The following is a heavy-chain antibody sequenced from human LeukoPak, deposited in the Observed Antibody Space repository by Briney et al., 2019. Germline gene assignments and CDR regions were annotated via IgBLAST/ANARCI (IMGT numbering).Heavy chain of an antibody. D-gene: IGHD1-26*01. Sequence: SVKVSCKVSGYTLTELSMHWVRQARGQRLEWIGWIVVGSGNTNYAQKFQERVTITRDMSTSTAYMELSSLRSEDTAVYYCAASRGSYFHYYYYYMDVWGKGTTVTVSS. J-gene: IGHJ6*03. V-gene: IGHV1-58*02. CDR1: GYTLTELS. CDR3: AASRGSYFHYYYYYMDV. CDR2: IVVGSGNT.